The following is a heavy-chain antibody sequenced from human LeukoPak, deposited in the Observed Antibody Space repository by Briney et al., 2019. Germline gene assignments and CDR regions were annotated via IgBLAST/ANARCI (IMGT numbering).Heavy chain of an antibody. D-gene: IGHD2-2*01. CDR1: GGSISSYY. CDR2: IYYSGST. Sequence: PSETLSLTCTVSGGSISSYYWSWIRQPPGKGLEWIGYIYYSGSTNYNPSLKSRVTISVDTSKNQFSPKLSSVTAADTAVYYCARNSLGYCSSTSCSYGMDVWGQGTTVTVSS. V-gene: IGHV4-59*12. CDR3: ARNSLGYCSSTSCSYGMDV. J-gene: IGHJ6*02.